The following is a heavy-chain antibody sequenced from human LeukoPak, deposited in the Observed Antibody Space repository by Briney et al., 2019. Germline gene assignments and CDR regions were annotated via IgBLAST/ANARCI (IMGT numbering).Heavy chain of an antibody. CDR3: ARVVAEGPYYHYMDV. V-gene: IGHV1-69*05. J-gene: IGHJ6*03. CDR2: IIPIFGTA. CDR1: GGTFSSYA. Sequence: GASVKVSCKASGGTFSSYAISWVRQAPGQGLEWMGGIIPIFGTANYAQKFQGRVTITTDESTSTAYMELSSLRSEDTAVYYCARVVAEGPYYHYMDVWGKGTTVTVSS.